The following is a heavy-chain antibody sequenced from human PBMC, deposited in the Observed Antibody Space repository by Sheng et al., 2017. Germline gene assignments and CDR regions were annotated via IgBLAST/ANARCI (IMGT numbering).Heavy chain of an antibody. CDR3: ARDPPAPYGGNPY. Sequence: QLQLQESGPGLVKPSETLSLTCTVSGGSISSSSYYWGWIRQPPGKGLEWIESIYYSGSTYYNPSLKSRVTISVDTSKNQFSLKLSSVTAADTAVYYCARDPPAPYGGNPYWGQGTLVTVSS. V-gene: IGHV4-39*07. CDR2: IYYSGST. D-gene: IGHD2-15*01. J-gene: IGHJ4*02. CDR1: GGSISSSSYY.